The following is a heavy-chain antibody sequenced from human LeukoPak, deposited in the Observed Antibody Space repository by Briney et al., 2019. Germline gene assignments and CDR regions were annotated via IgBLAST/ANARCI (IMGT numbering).Heavy chain of an antibody. CDR1: GYTFTSYD. CDR2: MNPNSGNT. D-gene: IGHD2-15*01. Sequence: ASVKVSCKASGYTFTSYDINWVRQATGQGLEWMGWMNPNSGNTGYAQKLQGRVTMTRNTSISTAYMELSSLRSEDTAVYYCARSSVGAASLDYWGQGTLVTVSS. CDR3: ARSSVGAASLDY. J-gene: IGHJ4*02. V-gene: IGHV1-8*01.